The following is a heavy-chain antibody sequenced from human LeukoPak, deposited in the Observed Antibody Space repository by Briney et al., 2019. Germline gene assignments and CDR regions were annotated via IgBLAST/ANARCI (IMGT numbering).Heavy chain of an antibody. CDR1: GVSLRGYY. J-gene: IGHJ6*03. Sequence: PSETLFFTCAVYGVSLRGYYWCWIRQSPEKGLEWIGEISHEVDSIYNPSLKSRLTLSVDMSKNQFSLKLRSVTAADTAVYYCARGRNYVSDYYFDVWGKGTTVIVSS. D-gene: IGHD1-7*01. CDR3: ARGRNYVSDYYFDV. V-gene: IGHV4-34*01. CDR2: ISHEVDS.